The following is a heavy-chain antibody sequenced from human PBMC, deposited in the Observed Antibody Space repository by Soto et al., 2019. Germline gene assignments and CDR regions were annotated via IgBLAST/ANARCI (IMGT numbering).Heavy chain of an antibody. D-gene: IGHD3-3*01. J-gene: IGHJ3*02. V-gene: IGHV1-2*02. Sequence: ASVKVSCKSSGYTFTSYGISWVRQAPGQGLEWMGWINPNSGGTNYAQKFQGRVTMTRDTSISTAYMELSRLRSDDTAVYYCARTYDFWSGYYRRVDAFEIWGQGTMVTVSS. CDR2: INPNSGGT. CDR1: GYTFTSYG. CDR3: ARTYDFWSGYYRRVDAFEI.